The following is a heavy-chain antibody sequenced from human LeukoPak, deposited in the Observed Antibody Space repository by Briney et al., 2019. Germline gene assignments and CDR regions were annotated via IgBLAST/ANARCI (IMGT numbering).Heavy chain of an antibody. Sequence: SGPTLVNPTQTLTLTCTFSGFSLSTSGVGVGWIRQPPGKALEWLALIYWDDDKRYSPSLKSSLTLTKDTSKNQVFLTVTNMAPVDTAPYYCAHGDFGSSYETYYFDYWGQGTLVTVSS. V-gene: IGHV2-5*02. CDR2: IYWDDDK. CDR3: AHGDFGSSYETYYFDY. D-gene: IGHD6-13*01. CDR1: GFSLSTSGVG. J-gene: IGHJ4*02.